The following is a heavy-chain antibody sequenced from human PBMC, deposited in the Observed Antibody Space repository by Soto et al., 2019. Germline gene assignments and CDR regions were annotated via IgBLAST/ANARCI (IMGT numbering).Heavy chain of an antibody. V-gene: IGHV1-18*01. CDR2: VSAYNGEK. Sequence: QVQLVQSGAEVKKPGASVKVSCKASGYTFTNYGINWVRQAPGQGLEWLGWVSAYNGEKRYAQRVQARVIMTTDTSTTTAYMEVRSLRSDDTAVYYCSRGTSIPASGDYWGQGNLVTVSS. D-gene: IGHD6-6*01. J-gene: IGHJ4*01. CDR3: SRGTSIPASGDY. CDR1: GYTFTNYG.